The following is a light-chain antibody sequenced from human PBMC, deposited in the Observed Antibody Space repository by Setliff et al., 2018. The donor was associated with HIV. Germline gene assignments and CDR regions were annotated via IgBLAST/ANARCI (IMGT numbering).Light chain of an antibody. CDR3: SSYTSSSPLYV. V-gene: IGLV2-14*01. CDR1: SSDVGGYNY. Sequence: QSALAQPASVSGSPGQSITISCTGTSSDVGGYNYVSWYQQHSGKAPKLMIYEVSNRPSGVSDRFSGSKSGNTASLTISGLQTEDEADYFCSSYTSSSPLYVFGTGTKVTVL. J-gene: IGLJ1*01. CDR2: EVS.